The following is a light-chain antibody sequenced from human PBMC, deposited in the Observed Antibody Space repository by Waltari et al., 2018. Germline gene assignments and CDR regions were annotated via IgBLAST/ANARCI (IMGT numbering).Light chain of an antibody. CDR2: DVN. J-gene: IGLJ3*02. CDR3: SSYTSSSTWV. CDR1: SSDVGGYNY. Sequence: QSALTQPASVSGSPGQSTTIPCTATSSDVGGYNYASWYQQHPGKAPKLMLYDVNKRPSGVSNRFSGSKSGNTASLTISGVQAEDEADYYCSSYTSSSTWVFGGGTKLTVL. V-gene: IGLV2-14*01.